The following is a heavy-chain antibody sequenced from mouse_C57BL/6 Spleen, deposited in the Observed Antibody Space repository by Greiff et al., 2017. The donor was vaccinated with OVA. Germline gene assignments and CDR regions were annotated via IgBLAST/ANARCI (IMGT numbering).Heavy chain of an antibody. CDR2: ISYSGST. V-gene: IGHV3-8*01. CDR1: GYSITSDY. D-gene: IGHD1-1*01. J-gene: IGHJ4*01. CDR3: ARYGSSYYYAMDY. Sequence: EVMLVESGPGLAKPSQTLSLTCSVTGYSITSDYWNWIRKFPGNKLEYMGYISYSGSTYYNPSLKSRISITRDTSKNQYYLQLNTVTTEETATYYCARYGSSYYYAMDYWGQGTSVTVSS.